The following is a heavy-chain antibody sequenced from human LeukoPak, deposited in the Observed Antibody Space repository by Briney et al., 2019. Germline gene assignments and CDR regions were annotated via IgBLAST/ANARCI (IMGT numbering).Heavy chain of an antibody. CDR2: IKDDGSEK. CDR3: ARERDDYGDYYFDY. D-gene: IGHD4-17*01. V-gene: IGHV3-7*01. J-gene: IGHJ4*02. Sequence: PGGSLRLSCAASGISFSAYWMSWVRQAPEKGLEWVANIKDDGSEKYYVDSVKGRFTISRDNAKNSLYLQMNSLRAEDTAVYYCARERDDYGDYYFDYWGQGTLVTVSS. CDR1: GISFSAYW.